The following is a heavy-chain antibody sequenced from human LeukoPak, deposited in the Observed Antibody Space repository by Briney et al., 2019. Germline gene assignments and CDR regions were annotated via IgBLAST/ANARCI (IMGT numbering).Heavy chain of an antibody. J-gene: IGHJ4*02. CDR1: GFTFTTYW. CDR3: TRGSPGYSSSWLDF. Sequence: GGSLRLSCAASGFTFTTYWMHWVRQAPGKGLVWVSHINSDGSITSYADSVKGRFTISRDNAKNTLYLQMSSLSVDDTAIYYCTRGSPGYSSSWLDFWGQGILVTVSS. CDR2: INSDGSIT. D-gene: IGHD6-13*01. V-gene: IGHV3-74*01.